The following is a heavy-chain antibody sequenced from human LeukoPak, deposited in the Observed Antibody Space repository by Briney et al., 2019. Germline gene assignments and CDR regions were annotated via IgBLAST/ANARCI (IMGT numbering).Heavy chain of an antibody. CDR1: GFTFSSYA. Sequence: GGSLRLSCAASGFTFSSYAMHWVRQAPGKGLEWVAVISYDGSNKYYADSVKGRFTISRDNSKNTLYLQMNSLRAEDTAVYYCARDGSVVDTAMVTDYWGQGTLVTVSS. CDR2: ISYDGSNK. D-gene: IGHD5-18*01. CDR3: ARDGSVVDTAMVTDY. V-gene: IGHV3-30-3*01. J-gene: IGHJ4*02.